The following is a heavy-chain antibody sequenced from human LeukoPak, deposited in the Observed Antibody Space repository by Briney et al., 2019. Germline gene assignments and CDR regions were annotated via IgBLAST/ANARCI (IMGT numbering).Heavy chain of an antibody. CDR2: ISSGGSTI. J-gene: IGHJ6*02. V-gene: IGHV3-48*02. D-gene: IGHD1-14*01. CDR3: VRDDAGTDHYYYGMDV. CDR1: GFIFSSNS. Sequence: PGGSLRLSCAVSGFIFSSNSMNWVRQAPGKGLEWISYISSGGSTIYYADSVKGRFTISRDNAKNSLYLQMNSLRDEDAAVYYCVRDDAGTDHYYYGMDVWGQGTLVTVSS.